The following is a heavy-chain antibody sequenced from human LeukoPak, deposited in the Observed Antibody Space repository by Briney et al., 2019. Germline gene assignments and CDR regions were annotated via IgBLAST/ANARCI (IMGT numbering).Heavy chain of an antibody. CDR3: ARDHQYYDILTGYYWGYYFDY. D-gene: IGHD3-9*01. J-gene: IGHJ4*02. CDR2: ITNSGSTI. Sequence: GWSLRLSCAASGLPFRRYEMNWVRQAPGKGLKWVSYITNSGSTIYYAYSVQGRLTNSRDNAKNSLYLQMNSLIAEDTAVYYCARDHQYYDILTGYYWGYYFDYWGQGTLVTVSS. CDR1: GLPFRRYE. V-gene: IGHV3-48*03.